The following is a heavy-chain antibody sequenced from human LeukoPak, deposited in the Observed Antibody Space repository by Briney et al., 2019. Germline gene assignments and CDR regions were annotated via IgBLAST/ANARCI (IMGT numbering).Heavy chain of an antibody. CDR2: ISSSSSYI. V-gene: IGHV3-21*01. D-gene: IGHD2-2*02. Sequence: PGGSLRLSCAASGFTFSSYSMNWVRQAPGKGLDWVSSISSSSSYIYYADSVKGRFTISRDNAKNSLYLQMNSLRAEDTAVYYCARSRVVVPAAIRGWFDPWGQGTLVTVSS. CDR3: ARSRVVVPAAIRGWFDP. CDR1: GFTFSSYS. J-gene: IGHJ5*02.